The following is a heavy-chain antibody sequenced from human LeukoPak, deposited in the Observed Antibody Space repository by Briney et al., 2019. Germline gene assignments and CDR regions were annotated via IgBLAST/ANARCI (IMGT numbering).Heavy chain of an antibody. V-gene: IGHV3-9*03. CDR3: AKTAAAANAFDH. CDR2: ISWNSGSV. D-gene: IGHD2-2*01. J-gene: IGHJ3*01. CDR1: GFTFDDYA. Sequence: GRSLRLSCAASGFTFDDYAMHWVRQAPGKGLEWVSGISWNSGSVGYADSVKGRFTISRDNAKNSLYLQMNSLRAEDMALYYCAKTAAAANAFDHWGQGTMVTVSS.